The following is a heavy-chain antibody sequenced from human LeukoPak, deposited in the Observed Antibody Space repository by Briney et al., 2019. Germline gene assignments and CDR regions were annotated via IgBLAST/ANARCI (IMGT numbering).Heavy chain of an antibody. D-gene: IGHD3-22*01. Sequence: GGSLRLSCAASGFTFSSYAMSWVRQAPGKGLEWVSAISGSGGSTYYADSVKGRFTISRDNSKNTLYLQMNSLRAEDTAVYYCAKAVDKYDYDSSGYYYEVDYWGQGTLVTVSS. V-gene: IGHV3-23*01. CDR3: AKAVDKYDYDSSGYYYEVDY. CDR1: GFTFSSYA. CDR2: ISGSGGST. J-gene: IGHJ4*02.